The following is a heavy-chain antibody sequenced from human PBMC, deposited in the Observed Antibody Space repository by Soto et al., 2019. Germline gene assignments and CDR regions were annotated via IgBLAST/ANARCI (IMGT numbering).Heavy chain of an antibody. CDR2: IIPIFGTA. CDR1: GGTFSSYA. V-gene: IGHV1-69*06. J-gene: IGHJ6*02. D-gene: IGHD5-12*01. CDR3: ARYSGEYYGMDV. Sequence: SVKVSCKASGGTFSSYAISWVRQAPGQGLEWMGGIIPIFGTANYAQKFQGRVTITADKSTSTAYMELSSLRSEDTAVYYCARYSGEYYGMDVWGQGTTVTVSS.